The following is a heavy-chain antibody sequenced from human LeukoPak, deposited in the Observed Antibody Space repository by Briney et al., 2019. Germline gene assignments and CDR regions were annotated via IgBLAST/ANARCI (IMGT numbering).Heavy chain of an antibody. CDR1: GYSFPSYG. V-gene: IGHV1-18*04. J-gene: IGHJ4*02. CDR2: ISAYNGNT. Sequence: ASVDVSSMASGYSFPSYGISWVRPAPGQGLEWMGWISAYNGNTNYAQKLQGRVTMTTDTSTSTAYMELRSLRSDDTAVYYCARGVATINSHYFDYWGQGTLVTVSS. D-gene: IGHD5-12*01. CDR3: ARGVATINSHYFDY.